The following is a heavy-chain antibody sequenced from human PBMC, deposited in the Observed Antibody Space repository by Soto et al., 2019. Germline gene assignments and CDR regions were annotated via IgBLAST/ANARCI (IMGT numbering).Heavy chain of an antibody. J-gene: IGHJ6*03. D-gene: IGHD1-20*01. Sequence: EVQLVESGGGLVKPGGSLRLSCAASGFTFSNAWMSWVRQAPGKGLEWVGRIKSKTDGGTTDYAAPVKGRFTISRDDSKKTLYLQMNSLKTEDTAVYYCTTALTGTFYYYSSMDVWGKGTTVTVSS. V-gene: IGHV3-15*01. CDR3: TTALTGTFYYYSSMDV. CDR2: IKSKTDGGTT. CDR1: GFTFSNAW.